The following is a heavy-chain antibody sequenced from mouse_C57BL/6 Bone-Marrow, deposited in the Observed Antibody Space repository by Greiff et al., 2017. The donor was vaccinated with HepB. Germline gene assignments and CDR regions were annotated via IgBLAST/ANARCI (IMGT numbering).Heavy chain of an antibody. CDR3: ARLPY. CDR2: ISNGGGST. Sequence: EVKVVESGGGLVQPGGSLKLSCAASGFTFSDYYMYWVRQTPEKRLEWVAYISNGGGSTYYPDTVKGRFTISRDNAKNTLYLQMSRLKSEDTAMYYCARLPYWGQGTLVTVSA. CDR1: GFTFSDYY. V-gene: IGHV5-12*01. J-gene: IGHJ3*01.